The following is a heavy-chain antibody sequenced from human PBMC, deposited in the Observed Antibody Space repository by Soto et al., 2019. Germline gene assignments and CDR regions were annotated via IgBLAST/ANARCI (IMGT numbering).Heavy chain of an antibody. CDR2: MNPNSGDT. Sequence: QVQLVQSGAEVKKPGASVKVSCKATGYTFTTYDINWVRQATGQGLEWMGWMNPNSGDTGYAQKFQGRVTMTRDTPISTAYMELSTLTSEDTAVYYCGRGLEWLRNYWGQGNVVTVSS. D-gene: IGHD5-12*01. CDR1: GYTFTTYD. V-gene: IGHV1-8*01. J-gene: IGHJ4*02. CDR3: GRGLEWLRNY.